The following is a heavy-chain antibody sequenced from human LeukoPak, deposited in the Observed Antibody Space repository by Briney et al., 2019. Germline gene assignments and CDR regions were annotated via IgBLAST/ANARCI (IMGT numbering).Heavy chain of an antibody. CDR1: GFTFSSYS. CDR2: ISSSSSYI. CDR3: ARVTMVRGVIYYYMDV. D-gene: IGHD3-10*01. V-gene: IGHV3-21*01. J-gene: IGHJ6*03. Sequence: GGSLRLSCAASGFTFSSYSMNWVRQAPGKGLEWVSSISSSSSYIYYADSVKGRFTISRDNAKNSLYLQMNSLRAEDTAVYYCARVTMVRGVIYYYMDVWGKGTTVTVSS.